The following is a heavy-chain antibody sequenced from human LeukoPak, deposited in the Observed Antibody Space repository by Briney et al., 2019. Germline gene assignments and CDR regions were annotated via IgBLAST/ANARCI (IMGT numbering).Heavy chain of an antibody. CDR2: ISAYNGNT. CDR3: ARERRYDFWSGYLYFDY. D-gene: IGHD3-3*01. Sequence: ASVKVSCKASGYTFTSYGIGWVRQAPGQGLEWMGWISAYNGNTNYAQKLQGRVTMTTDTSTSTAYMELRSLRSDDTAVYYCARERRYDFWSGYLYFDYWGQGTLVTVSS. V-gene: IGHV1-18*01. CDR1: GYTFTSYG. J-gene: IGHJ4*02.